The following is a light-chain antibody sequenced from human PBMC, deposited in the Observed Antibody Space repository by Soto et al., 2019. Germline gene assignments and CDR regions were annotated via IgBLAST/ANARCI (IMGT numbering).Light chain of an antibody. CDR3: SSYAGSYILGV. CDR1: SSDVGGYDF. V-gene: IGLV2-11*01. CDR2: DVT. J-gene: IGLJ3*02. Sequence: QSALTQPRSVSGSPGQSVTLSCTGTSSDVGGYDFVSWYQQHPGKAPKLVIYDVTKRFSGVPDRFSGSKSGNSASLTISGLQAEDEADYYCSSYAGSYILGVFGGGTKLTVL.